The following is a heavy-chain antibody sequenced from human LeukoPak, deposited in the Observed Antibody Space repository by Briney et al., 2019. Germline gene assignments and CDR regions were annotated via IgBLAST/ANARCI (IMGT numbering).Heavy chain of an antibody. Sequence: SQTLSLTCAISGDSVSSNSAAWNWIRQSPSRGPEWLGRAFYRSKWYNDYAVSVKGRITINPDTSNNRFSLQLNSVTPEDTAVYYCARGVQSIDYWGQGTLVTVSS. CDR1: GDSVSSNSAA. CDR2: AFYRSKWYN. CDR3: ARGVQSIDY. V-gene: IGHV6-1*01. J-gene: IGHJ4*02. D-gene: IGHD4/OR15-4a*01.